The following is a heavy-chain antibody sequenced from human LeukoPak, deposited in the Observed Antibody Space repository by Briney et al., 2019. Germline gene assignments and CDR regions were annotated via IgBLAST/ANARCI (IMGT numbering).Heavy chain of an antibody. J-gene: IGHJ5*02. V-gene: IGHV3-66*01. CDR3: ARDFRYSGSYHHWFDP. Sequence: GGSLRLSCAASGFTVSSNYMSWVRQAPGKGLEWVSVIYSGGSTYYADSVKGRFTTSRDNSKNTLYLQMNSLRVEDTAVYYCARDFRYSGSYHHWFDPWGQGTLVTVSS. CDR1: GFTVSSNY. CDR2: IYSGGST. D-gene: IGHD1-26*01.